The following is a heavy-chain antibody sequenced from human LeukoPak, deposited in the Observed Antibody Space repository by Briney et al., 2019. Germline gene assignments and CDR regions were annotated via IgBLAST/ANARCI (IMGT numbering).Heavy chain of an antibody. D-gene: IGHD2-2*01. J-gene: IGHJ6*03. Sequence: SETLSLTCTVSGGSISSYYWSWIRQPPGKGLEWIGYIYYSGSTNYNPSLKSRVTMSVDTSKNQFSLKLSSVTAADTAVYYCARSLSFCSSTSCYPSYYYYYYMDVWGKGTTVTISS. CDR3: ARSLSFCSSTSCYPSYYYYYYMDV. CDR1: GGSISSYY. V-gene: IGHV4-59*01. CDR2: IYYSGST.